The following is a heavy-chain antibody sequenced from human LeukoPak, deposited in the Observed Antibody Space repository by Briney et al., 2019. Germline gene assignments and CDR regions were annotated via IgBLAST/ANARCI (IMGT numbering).Heavy chain of an antibody. D-gene: IGHD5-12*01. CDR1: GYTFTGYH. CDR2: INPNSGGT. Sequence: ASVKVSCKASGYTFTGYHMHWVRQAPGQGLEWMGWINPNSGGTNYAQKFQGRVTMTRDTSISTAYMELSRLRSDDTAVYYCARAFGYSGYDGEDYWGQGTLVTVSS. CDR3: ARAFGYSGYDGEDY. V-gene: IGHV1-2*02. J-gene: IGHJ4*02.